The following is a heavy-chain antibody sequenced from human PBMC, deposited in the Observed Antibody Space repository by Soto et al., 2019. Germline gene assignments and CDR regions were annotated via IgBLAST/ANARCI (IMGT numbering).Heavy chain of an antibody. CDR2: ISWDGGST. Sequence: GGSLRLSGAASGFTFDDYTMHWVRQAPGKGLEWVSLISWDGGSTYYADSVKGRFTISRDNSKNSLYLQMNSLRTEDTALYYCAKDGAGSSSWSLNWFDPWGQGTLVTVSS. V-gene: IGHV3-43*01. J-gene: IGHJ5*02. CDR3: AKDGAGSSSWSLNWFDP. D-gene: IGHD6-13*01. CDR1: GFTFDDYT.